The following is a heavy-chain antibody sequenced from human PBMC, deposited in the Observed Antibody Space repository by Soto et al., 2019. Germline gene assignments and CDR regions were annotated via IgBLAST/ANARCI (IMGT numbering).Heavy chain of an antibody. D-gene: IGHD7-27*01. J-gene: IGHJ4*02. Sequence: QVQLQESGPGLVQPSQTLSLTCTVSGASIGSGSYYWSWLRQYPGEGLVWIGHIYDSGRTYYNPSLESRVSISLDTSKNEFSLTLTSVTAADTAVYYCARLTTIITGAFDDWGLGTVVTVSS. V-gene: IGHV4-31*03. CDR1: GASIGSGSYY. CDR2: IYDSGRT. CDR3: ARLTTIITGAFDD.